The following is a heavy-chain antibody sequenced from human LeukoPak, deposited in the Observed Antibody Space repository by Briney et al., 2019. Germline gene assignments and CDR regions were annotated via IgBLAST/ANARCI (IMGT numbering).Heavy chain of an antibody. Sequence: GGSLRLSCAASGFTVSDSYMSWVRQAPGKGLEWLSVTYTGGSSSYADSLRGRFSVSRDKSKNTLYLQTTRLRAEDTAVYYCASAGYYYGSGTPNDPFDIWGQGTMVTVSP. J-gene: IGHJ3*02. CDR1: GFTVSDSY. V-gene: IGHV3-53*01. CDR3: ASAGYYYGSGTPNDPFDI. D-gene: IGHD3-10*01. CDR2: TYTGGSS.